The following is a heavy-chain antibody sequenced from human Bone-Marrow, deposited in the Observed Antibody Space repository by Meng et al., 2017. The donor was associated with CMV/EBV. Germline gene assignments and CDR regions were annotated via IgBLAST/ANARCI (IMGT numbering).Heavy chain of an antibody. J-gene: IGHJ4*02. CDR1: GYTFTSYG. D-gene: IGHD2-21*02. CDR2: ISAYNGNT. Sequence: ASVKVSCKASGYTFTSYGISWVRQAPGQGLEWMGWISAYNGNTSYAQKFQDRVIITNDMSTSTAYMELSSLRSEDTAVYYCATQWTVVTIWLLKSLDFWGPRTLVTVSS. CDR3: ATQWTVVTIWLLKSLDF. V-gene: IGHV1-18*01.